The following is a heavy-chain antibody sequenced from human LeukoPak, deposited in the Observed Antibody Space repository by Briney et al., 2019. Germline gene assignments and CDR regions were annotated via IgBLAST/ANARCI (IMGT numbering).Heavy chain of an antibody. CDR2: IYTSGST. CDR1: GGSISSGSYY. J-gene: IGHJ2*01. D-gene: IGHD3-22*01. V-gene: IGHV4-61*02. CDR3: ARETQFNPDSSGYLIWHDWYFDL. Sequence: PSQTLSLTCTVSGGSISSGSYYWSWIRQPAGKGLEWIGRIYTSGSTNYNPSLKSRVTISVDTSKNQFSLKLSSVTAADTAVYYCARETQFNPDSSGYLIWHDWYFDLWGRGTLVTVSS.